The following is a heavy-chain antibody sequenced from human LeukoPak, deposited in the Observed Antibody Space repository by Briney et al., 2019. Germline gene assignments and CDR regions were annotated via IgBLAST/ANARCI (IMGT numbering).Heavy chain of an antibody. Sequence: GGSLRLSCAASGFTFSSYAMHWVRQAPGKGLEWVAFISYDGGNKYYADSVKGRFTISRDNSKNTLYLQMSSLRAEDTAVYYCAREGTVVVVTAMDYWGQGTLVTVSS. CDR2: ISYDGGNK. V-gene: IGHV3-30*15. D-gene: IGHD2-21*02. J-gene: IGHJ4*02. CDR1: GFTFSSYA. CDR3: AREGTVVVVTAMDY.